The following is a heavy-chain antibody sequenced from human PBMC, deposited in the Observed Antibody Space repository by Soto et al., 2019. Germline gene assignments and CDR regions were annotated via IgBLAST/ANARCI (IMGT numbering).Heavy chain of an antibody. J-gene: IGHJ5*02. V-gene: IGHV2-5*01. CDR1: GFSLSTSGEG. CDR3: AHSPRDYDILTGYSIPNWFDP. CDR2: IYWNDDK. Sequence: SGPTLVNPTQTLTLTCTFSGFSLSTSGEGVGWIRQPPGKALEWLALIYWNDDKRYCPSLTSRLTITKDTSKNQVVLTMTNMDPVDTATYYCAHSPRDYDILTGYSIPNWFDPWGQGTLVTVSS. D-gene: IGHD3-9*01.